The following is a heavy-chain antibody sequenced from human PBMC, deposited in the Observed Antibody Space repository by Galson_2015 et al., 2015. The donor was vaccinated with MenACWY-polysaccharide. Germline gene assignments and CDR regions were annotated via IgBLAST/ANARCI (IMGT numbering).Heavy chain of an antibody. D-gene: IGHD3-10*01. CDR1: GFTFSIYD. V-gene: IGHV3-48*03. CDR3: LRYLDTGMVYDAFDI. J-gene: IGHJ3*02. CDR2: ISRNGNTI. Sequence: SLRLSCAASGFTFSIYDLNWVRQSPGKGLEWVSYISRNGNTIYYANSVKGRFTISRDNARNLLYLQMNSLRAEDTAVYYCLRYLDTGMVYDAFDIWGQGTMVTVSS.